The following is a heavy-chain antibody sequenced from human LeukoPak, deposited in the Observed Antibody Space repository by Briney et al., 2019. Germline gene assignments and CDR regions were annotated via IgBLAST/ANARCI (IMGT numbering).Heavy chain of an antibody. Sequence: PGGSLRLSCAASGFIFNEYAMSWVRQAPGKGLEWVSGINWNGGSPGYGNSVKGRFTVSRDNAKSSLYLQMNSLRAEDTAFYYCARVDAISHTNWGFGGHPNNFDLRGQGTLVTVSS. CDR1: GFIFNEYA. V-gene: IGHV3-20*04. J-gene: IGHJ4*02. CDR3: ARVDAISHTNWGFGGHPNNFDL. CDR2: INWNGGSP. D-gene: IGHD7-27*01.